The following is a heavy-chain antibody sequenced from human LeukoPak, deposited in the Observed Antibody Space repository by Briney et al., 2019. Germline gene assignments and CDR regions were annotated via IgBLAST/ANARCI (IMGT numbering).Heavy chain of an antibody. CDR1: GFTFSNAW. CDR2: IKSKTDGGTT. V-gene: IGHV3-15*01. D-gene: IGHD6-19*01. J-gene: IGHJ4*02. Sequence: GGSLGLSCAASGFTFSNAWMSWVRQAPGKGLEWVGRIKSKTDGGTTDYAAPVKGRFTISRDDSKNTLYLQMNSLKTEDTAVYYCTTTAVADLGFDYWGQGTLVTVSS. CDR3: TTTAVADLGFDY.